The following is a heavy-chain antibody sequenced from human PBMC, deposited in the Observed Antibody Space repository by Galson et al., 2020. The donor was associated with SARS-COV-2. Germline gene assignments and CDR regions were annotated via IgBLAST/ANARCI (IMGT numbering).Heavy chain of an antibody. J-gene: IGHJ6*03. V-gene: IGHV3-30*01. D-gene: IGHD6-6*01. CDR2: ISYDGSVK. CDR1: GFTFSNYA. Sequence: GGSLRLSCAASGFTFSNYAMHCVRQAPGKGLEWVAVISYDGSVKYYADSVKGRFTISRDNSKNTLYLQMNSLRAEDTAVYYCARAGSIAAREYYYYMDVWGKGTTVTISS. CDR3: ARAGSIAAREYYYYMDV.